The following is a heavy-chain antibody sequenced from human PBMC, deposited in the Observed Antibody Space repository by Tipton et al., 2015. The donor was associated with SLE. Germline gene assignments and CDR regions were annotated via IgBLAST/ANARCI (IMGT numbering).Heavy chain of an antibody. D-gene: IGHD3-22*01. J-gene: IGHJ4*02. CDR1: GGSVNDYY. Sequence: TLSLTCAVYGGSVNDYYWSWIRQHPGKGLAWIGYIFFSGSTYYNPSLKSRLHISLDKSKNQFSLKLSSVTAADTAVYYCARGPQDYYETSGYYHLFDYWGQGALVTVSS. V-gene: IGHV4-31*11. CDR3: ARGPQDYYETSGYYHLFDY. CDR2: IFFSGST.